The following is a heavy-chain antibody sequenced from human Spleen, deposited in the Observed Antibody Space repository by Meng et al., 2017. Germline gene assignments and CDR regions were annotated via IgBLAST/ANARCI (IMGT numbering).Heavy chain of an antibody. Sequence: QLQLQESGSGLVKPSETLSLTCGVSGVSISSGAYSWSWIRQPPGKGLEWIGYIHHSGSAYYNPSLKSRVSISVDTSKNQFSLNLNSMTAADTAVYYCASFDHIPRRNYFDYWGQGTLVTVSS. CDR2: IHHSGSA. D-gene: IGHD2-21*01. J-gene: IGHJ4*02. CDR1: GVSISSGAYS. V-gene: IGHV4-30-2*05. CDR3: ASFDHIPRRNYFDY.